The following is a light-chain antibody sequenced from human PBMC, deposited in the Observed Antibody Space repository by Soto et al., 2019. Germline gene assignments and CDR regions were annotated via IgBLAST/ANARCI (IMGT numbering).Light chain of an antibody. J-gene: IGLJ1*01. CDR2: EVS. Sequence: QSALTQPASVSGSPGQSIAISCTGTSSDVGGYNYVSWYQQHPGKAPKLMIHEVSNRPSGISDRFSGSKSGNTASLTISGLQADDEADYYCSSHTSYSTRVFGNGTKATVL. CDR3: SSHTSYSTRV. V-gene: IGLV2-14*01. CDR1: SSDVGGYNY.